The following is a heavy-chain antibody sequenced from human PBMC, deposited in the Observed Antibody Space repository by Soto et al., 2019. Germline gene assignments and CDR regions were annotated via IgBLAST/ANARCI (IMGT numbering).Heavy chain of an antibody. V-gene: IGHV4-31*03. CDR1: GGSISSGGYY. J-gene: IGHJ6*02. Sequence: SETLSLTCTVSGGSISSGGYYWSWIRQHPGKGLEWIGYIYYSGSTYYNPSLKSRVTISVDTSKNQFSLKLSSVTAADTAVYYCARVRGGKSFVYYYGMDVWGQGTTVTVSS. CDR2: IYYSGST. CDR3: ARVRGGKSFVYYYGMDV. D-gene: IGHD2-15*01.